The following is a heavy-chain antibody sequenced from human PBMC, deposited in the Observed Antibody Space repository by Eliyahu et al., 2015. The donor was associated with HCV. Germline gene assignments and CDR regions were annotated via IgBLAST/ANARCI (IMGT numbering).Heavy chain of an antibody. V-gene: IGHV1-18*01. D-gene: IGHD3-10*01. CDR2: ISSYNGKR. Sequence: QIQMVQSGGEVKKXGASVXVSCXTSGYTFTNXGISWLRQAPGQGLEWMGWISSYNGKRNYAQKFQGRVTLTTETSTTTAYMELRSLRSDDTAVYYCARGDYGFGSYYGGLDYWGQGTLVTVSS. CDR3: ARGDYGFGSYYGGLDY. J-gene: IGHJ4*02. CDR1: GYTFTNXG.